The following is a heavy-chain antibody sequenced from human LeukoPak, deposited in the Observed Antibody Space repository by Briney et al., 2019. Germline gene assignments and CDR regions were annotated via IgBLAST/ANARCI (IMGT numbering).Heavy chain of an antibody. CDR1: KFTFSGYS. Sequence: GGSLRLSCTASKFTFSGYSMNWVRQAPGKGLEWISYISSSGSTIYYADSVKGRFTISRDNSKNTLYLQMNSLRAEDTAVYYCAKGGSGYDYVVDYWGQRTLVTVSS. CDR2: ISSSGSTI. V-gene: IGHV3-48*01. CDR3: AKGGSGYDYVVDY. J-gene: IGHJ4*02. D-gene: IGHD3-16*01.